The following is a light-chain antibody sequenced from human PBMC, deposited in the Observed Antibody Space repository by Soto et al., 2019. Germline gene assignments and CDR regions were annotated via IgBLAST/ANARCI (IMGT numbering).Light chain of an antibody. V-gene: IGKV3-15*01. J-gene: IGKJ4*01. CDR2: GAS. CDR1: QRVSSN. CDR3: QQYNNWPLT. Sequence: EIVLTQSPGTLSLSPGERATLSCRASQRVSSNLAWYQQKPGQAPRLLIYGASTRATGIPARFSGSGSGTEFTLTIGSLQSEDFAVYYCQQYNNWPLTFGGGTKVDIK.